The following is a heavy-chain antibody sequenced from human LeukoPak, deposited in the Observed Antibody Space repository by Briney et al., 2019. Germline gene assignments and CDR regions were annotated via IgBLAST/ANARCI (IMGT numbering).Heavy chain of an antibody. CDR3: ARGGVATFDY. D-gene: IGHD2-8*01. CDR1: GGSISSYY. V-gene: IGHV4-59*08. J-gene: IGHJ4*02. Sequence: SETLSLTCTVSGGSISSYYWSWIRQPPGKGLEWIGYIYYGGRTNYNPSLKSRATMSIDTAKNHFSLNLTSVTAADTAVYFCARGGVATFDYWGQGTLVTVSS. CDR2: IYYGGRT.